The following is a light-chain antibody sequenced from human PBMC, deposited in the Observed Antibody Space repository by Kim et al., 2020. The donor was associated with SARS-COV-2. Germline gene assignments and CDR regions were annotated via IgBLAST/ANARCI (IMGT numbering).Light chain of an antibody. Sequence: QSALTQPPSTSGTPGQRVTISCSGSSFNIGTYNVNWFQQFPGTAPKLLIHTNNQRPSGVPERFSASKSGSSASLAISGLQSEDEADYYCAAWDGSLSGLVFGAGTKVTVL. V-gene: IGLV1-44*01. J-gene: IGLJ1*01. CDR2: TNN. CDR1: SFNIGTYN. CDR3: AAWDGSLSGLV.